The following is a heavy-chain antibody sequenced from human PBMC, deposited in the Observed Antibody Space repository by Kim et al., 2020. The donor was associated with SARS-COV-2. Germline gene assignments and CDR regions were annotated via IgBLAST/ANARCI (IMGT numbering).Heavy chain of an antibody. D-gene: IGHD1-26*01. V-gene: IGHV3-15*01. Sequence: GGSLRLSCAASGFTFKDAWMNWVRQAPGKGLEWLGRIKSKTDGGTPDYAAPVKGRFSISRDDSKNMLYLQINSLKIEDTAFYYCTAIGGWELLLGSFDDWGQGTLVTVSS. CDR3: TAIGGWELLLGSFDD. CDR1: GFTFKDAW. J-gene: IGHJ4*02. CDR2: IKSKTDGGTP.